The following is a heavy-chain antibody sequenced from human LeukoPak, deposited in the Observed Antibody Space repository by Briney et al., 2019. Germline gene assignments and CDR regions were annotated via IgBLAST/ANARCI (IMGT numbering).Heavy chain of an antibody. Sequence: AGGSLRLSCAASGFTFSSYGMHWVRQAPGKGLEWVAVIWYDGSNKYYADSVKGRFTISRDNAKQSLYLQMNSPRAEDTAVYYCARDDVAAAGYQLDYWGQGTLVTVSS. D-gene: IGHD6-13*01. V-gene: IGHV3-33*01. CDR1: GFTFSSYG. J-gene: IGHJ4*02. CDR3: ARDDVAAAGYQLDY. CDR2: IWYDGSNK.